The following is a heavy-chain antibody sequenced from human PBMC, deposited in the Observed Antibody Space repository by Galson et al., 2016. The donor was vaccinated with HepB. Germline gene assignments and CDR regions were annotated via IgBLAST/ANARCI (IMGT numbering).Heavy chain of an antibody. Sequence: SETLSLTCAVSGGSIRGYYWSWVRQPPGKGLEWIGYIYYSGTTNYNPSLKGRVTISVDTSKNQFSLNLTSVTAADTAVYYCATGDPGARFYYYGLDVWGQGTTVTVSS. CDR2: IYYSGTT. CDR1: GGSIRGYY. CDR3: ATGDPGARFYYYGLDV. V-gene: IGHV4-59*01. D-gene: IGHD7-27*01. J-gene: IGHJ6*02.